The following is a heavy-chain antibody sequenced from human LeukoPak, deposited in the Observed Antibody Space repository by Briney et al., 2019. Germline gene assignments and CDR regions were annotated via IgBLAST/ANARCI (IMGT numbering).Heavy chain of an antibody. CDR3: ARVLIWFGQLQNWFDP. CDR1: GGSMTNNTFY. Sequence: SETLSLTCTVSGGSMTNNTFYWGWIRQPPGKGLEWIGSIYHTGPTYYSPSPKSRVTISVDTSKNQFSLKLSSVTAADTAVYYCARVLIWFGQLQNWFDPWGPGTLVTVSS. J-gene: IGHJ5*02. V-gene: IGHV4-39*07. CDR2: IYHTGPT. D-gene: IGHD3-10*01.